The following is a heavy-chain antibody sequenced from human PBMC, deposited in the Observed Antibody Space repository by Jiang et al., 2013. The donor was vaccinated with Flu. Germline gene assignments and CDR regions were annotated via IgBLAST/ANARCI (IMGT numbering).Heavy chain of an antibody. D-gene: IGHD3-10*01. J-gene: IGHJ4*02. V-gene: IGHV1-24*01. Sequence: SGAEVKKPGSSVKVSCKASGGTFSSYAISWVRQAPGQGLEWMGGFDPEDGETIYAQKFQGRVTMTEDTSTDTAYMELSSLRSEDTAVYYCATDERITMVRGVINWGQGTLVTVSS. CDR1: GGTFSSYA. CDR2: FDPEDGET. CDR3: ATDERITMVRGVIN.